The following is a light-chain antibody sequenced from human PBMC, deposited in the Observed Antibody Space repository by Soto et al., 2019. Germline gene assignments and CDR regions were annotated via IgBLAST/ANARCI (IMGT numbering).Light chain of an antibody. CDR1: HDISNY. CDR3: EQFDNLPYT. J-gene: IGKJ2*01. CDR2: DAS. V-gene: IGKV1-33*01. Sequence: DIQMTQSPSSLSASVGDRVTITCQASHDISNYLNWYQQKPWKAPKLLIHDASTLQTGVPSRFSGTGSGTDFTFSISRLQPEDFATYFCEQFDNLPYTFGQGTTLEIK.